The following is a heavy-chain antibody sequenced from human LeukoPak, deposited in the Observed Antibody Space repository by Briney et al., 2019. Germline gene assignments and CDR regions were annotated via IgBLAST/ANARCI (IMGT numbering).Heavy chain of an antibody. Sequence: GGSLRLSCAASGFTSSNYAMSWVRQAPGKGLEWVSAISGSGGSTYYADSVKGRFTISRDNAKNSLYLQMNSLRAEDTAVYYCARQKYQRGPDVSYFDYWGQGTLVTVSS. J-gene: IGHJ4*02. CDR2: ISGSGGST. V-gene: IGHV3-23*01. D-gene: IGHD2-8*01. CDR1: GFTSSNYA. CDR3: ARQKYQRGPDVSYFDY.